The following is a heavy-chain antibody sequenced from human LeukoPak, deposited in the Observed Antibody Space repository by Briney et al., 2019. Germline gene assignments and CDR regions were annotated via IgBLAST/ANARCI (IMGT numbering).Heavy chain of an antibody. D-gene: IGHD3-22*01. Sequence: GGSLRLSCEASGFIFSSAWMTWVRQATGKGLEWVSAIGTAGDTYYPGSVKGRFTISRENAKNSLYLQMNSLRAGDTAVYYCARGAGHYDSSVVFFDIWGQGTMVTVS. CDR3: ARGAGHYDSSVVFFDI. CDR1: GFIFSSAW. CDR2: IGTAGDT. V-gene: IGHV3-13*01. J-gene: IGHJ3*02.